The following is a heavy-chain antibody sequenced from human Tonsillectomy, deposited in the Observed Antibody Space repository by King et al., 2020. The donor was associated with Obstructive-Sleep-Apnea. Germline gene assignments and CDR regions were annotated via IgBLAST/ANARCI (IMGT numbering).Heavy chain of an antibody. CDR2: IYYSGST. CDR3: ASARYYYDGMDV. CDR1: GGSISSYY. Sequence: VQLQESGPGLVKPSETLSLTCTVSGGSISSYYWSWIRQPPGKGLEGIGYIYYSGSTNYNPSLKSRVTISVDTSKNQFSLKLNSVTAADTAVYYCASARYYYDGMDVWGQGTTVTVSS. V-gene: IGHV4-59*08. J-gene: IGHJ6*02. D-gene: IGHD6-6*01.